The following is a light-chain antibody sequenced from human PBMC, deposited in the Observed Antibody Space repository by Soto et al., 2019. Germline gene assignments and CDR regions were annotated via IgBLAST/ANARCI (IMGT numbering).Light chain of an antibody. CDR2: KAS. CDR3: QQIYSAPLT. V-gene: IGKV1-5*03. Sequence: DIQMTQSPSTLSGSVVDIFTITFRASQTISSWLAWYQQKPGKAPKLLIYKASTLKSGVPSRFSGSGSETEFTLSISSLQPEDFATYFCQQIYSAPLTFGGGTKVDIK. CDR1: QTISSW. J-gene: IGKJ4*01.